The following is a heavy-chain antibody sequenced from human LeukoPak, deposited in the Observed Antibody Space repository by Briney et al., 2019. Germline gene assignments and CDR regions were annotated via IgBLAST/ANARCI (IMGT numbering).Heavy chain of an antibody. J-gene: IGHJ4*02. CDR2: MSSNGGST. Sequence: GGSERLSCSACVYTSSSYALHGVREAPGEGGEYVSAMSSNGGSTYYADSVRGRFSISRDNSKNPLYLQMSSLRPEDTAIYYCVKGRYIVIIPAAQGYFDYWGQGTLVTVSS. CDR1: VYTSSSYA. D-gene: IGHD2-2*01. CDR3: VKGRYIVIIPAAQGYFDY. V-gene: IGHV3-64D*06.